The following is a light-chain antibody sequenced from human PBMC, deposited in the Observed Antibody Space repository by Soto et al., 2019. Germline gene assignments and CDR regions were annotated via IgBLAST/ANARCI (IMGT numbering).Light chain of an antibody. CDR2: AAS. CDR3: QQSYSTPLT. Sequence: DFQLTPSHSSLSVSVGDRVTLTCRARQSIGGFLNWYQQKLGKAPKLLIYAASSLQSGVPSRFSGSGSGTDFTLTVSSLQPEDFATYYCQQSYSTPLTFGGGTKVDIK. CDR1: QSIGGF. J-gene: IGKJ4*01. V-gene: IGKV1-39*01.